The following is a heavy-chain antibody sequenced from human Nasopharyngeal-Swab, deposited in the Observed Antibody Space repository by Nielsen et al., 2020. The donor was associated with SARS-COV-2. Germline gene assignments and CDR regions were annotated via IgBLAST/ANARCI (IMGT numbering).Heavy chain of an antibody. Sequence: SETLSLTCTVSGGSISSHYWSWIRQPPGKGLEWNGYTYYSGSTNYNPSLKSRVTIPVDTSKNQSSLKLSSVTAADPAVYYCARDLYGPGQYNWFDPWGQGTLVTVSS. V-gene: IGHV4-59*11. D-gene: IGHD3-10*01. J-gene: IGHJ5*02. CDR2: TYYSGST. CDR1: GGSISSHY. CDR3: ARDLYGPGQYNWFDP.